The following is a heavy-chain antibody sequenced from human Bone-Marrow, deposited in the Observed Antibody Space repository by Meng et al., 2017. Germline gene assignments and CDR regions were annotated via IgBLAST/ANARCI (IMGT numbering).Heavy chain of an antibody. V-gene: IGHV1-18*01. CDR3: ATDSSSWPIDAFDI. CDR2: ISAYNGNT. J-gene: IGHJ3*02. D-gene: IGHD6-13*01. Sequence: ASVKVSCKASGYTFTSYGISWVRQAPGQGLEWMGWISAYNGNTNYAQKLQGRVTMTTDTSTSTAYMELRSLRSEDTAVYYCATDSSSWPIDAFDIWGQGTMVTVSS. CDR1: GYTFTSYG.